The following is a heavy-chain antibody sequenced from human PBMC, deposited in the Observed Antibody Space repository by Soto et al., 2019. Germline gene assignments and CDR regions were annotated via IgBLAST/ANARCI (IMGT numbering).Heavy chain of an antibody. D-gene: IGHD3-9*01. V-gene: IGHV4-59*08. CDR3: RYELRYFDPLGAFGI. CDR1: GGSISSYY. J-gene: IGHJ3*02. CDR2: IYYSGST. Sequence: PSETLSLTCTVSGGSISSYYWSWIRQPPGKGLEWIGYIYYSGSTNYNPSLKSRVTISVDTSKNQFSLKLSSVTAADTAVYYCRYELRYFDPLGAFGIWGQGTMVTVSS.